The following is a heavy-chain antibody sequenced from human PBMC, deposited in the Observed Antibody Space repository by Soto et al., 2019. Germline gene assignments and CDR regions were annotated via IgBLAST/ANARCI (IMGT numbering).Heavy chain of an antibody. V-gene: IGHV3-48*03. CDR3: AKGKESTPADYYYALDV. D-gene: IGHD5-12*01. CDR2: ISSSGSTV. CDR1: GFTFSSYE. Sequence: PGGSLRLSXAASGFTFSSYEMNWVRQAPGKGLEWVSYISSSGSTVYYADSVKGRFTISRDNTQNSLYLQMNSLGAEDTAVYYCAKGKESTPADYYYALDVWGQGTTVTVSS. J-gene: IGHJ6*02.